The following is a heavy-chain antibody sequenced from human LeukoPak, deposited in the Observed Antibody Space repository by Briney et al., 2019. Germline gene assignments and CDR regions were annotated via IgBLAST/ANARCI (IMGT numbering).Heavy chain of an antibody. V-gene: IGHV4-59*01. Sequence: PSETLSLTCTVSGGSISNYYWSWIRQPPGKGLEWIGSISYSGNTNHNPSLKSRVTISVDTSKNQFSLKLSSVTAADTAVYYCASLGSAAGDYWGQGTLVTVSS. CDR3: ASLGSAAGDY. D-gene: IGHD6-13*01. J-gene: IGHJ4*02. CDR2: ISYSGNT. CDR1: GGSISNYY.